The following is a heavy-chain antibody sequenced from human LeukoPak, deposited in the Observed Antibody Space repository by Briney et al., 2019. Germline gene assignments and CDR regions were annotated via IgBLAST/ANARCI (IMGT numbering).Heavy chain of an antibody. CDR2: IKQEGREK. Sequence: GGSLRLSCAASGFTFSSYWMTGVPRAPGKGRKGVANIKQEGREKYYVDFVKGRFTISRDNAKNSLYLQMNSLRAEDTAVYYCARKSGSHPWGQGTLVTVSS. CDR1: GFTFSSYW. V-gene: IGHV3-7*01. CDR3: ARKSGSHP. J-gene: IGHJ5*02. D-gene: IGHD3-10*01.